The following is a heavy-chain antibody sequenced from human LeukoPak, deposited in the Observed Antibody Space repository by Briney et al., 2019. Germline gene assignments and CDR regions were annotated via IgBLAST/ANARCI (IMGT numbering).Heavy chain of an antibody. J-gene: IGHJ4*02. V-gene: IGHV1-69*05. CDR1: GGTFSSYA. D-gene: IGHD5-24*01. CDR3: SAAVRMATPRAFDY. CDR2: IIPIFGTA. Sequence: SVKVSCKASGGTFSSYAISWVRQAPGQGLEWMGGIIPIFGTANYAQKFQGRVTITTDESTSTACMELSSLRSEDTAVYYCSAAVRMATPRAFDYWGQGTLVTVSS.